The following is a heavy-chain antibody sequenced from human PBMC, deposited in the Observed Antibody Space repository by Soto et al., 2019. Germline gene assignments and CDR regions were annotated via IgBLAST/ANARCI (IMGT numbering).Heavy chain of an antibody. V-gene: IGHV2-5*02. CDR2: IYWDDDK. D-gene: IGHD2-8*01. CDR3: AHRVSEAFDI. Sequence: SGPTLVNPTQTLTLTCTFSGFSLRTSGVNVGWIRQSPGKALEWLALIYWDDDKRYNPSLRSRLTITKDTSKNLVVLAMTNVDSVDTATYYCAHRVSEAFDIWGQGTLV. CDR1: GFSLRTSGVN. J-gene: IGHJ3*02.